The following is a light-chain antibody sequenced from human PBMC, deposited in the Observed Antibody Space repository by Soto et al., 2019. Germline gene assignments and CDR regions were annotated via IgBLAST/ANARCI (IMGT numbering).Light chain of an antibody. Sequence: EIVLTQSPATLSLSPGERATLSCGSSQSVSSSYLAWYQQKPGLAPRLLIYDASSRATGIPDRFSGSGSGTDFTLTISRLEPEDFAVYYCQQRSNWPLTFGGGTKVDNK. CDR3: QQRSNWPLT. J-gene: IGKJ4*01. V-gene: IGKV3D-20*02. CDR2: DAS. CDR1: QSVSSSY.